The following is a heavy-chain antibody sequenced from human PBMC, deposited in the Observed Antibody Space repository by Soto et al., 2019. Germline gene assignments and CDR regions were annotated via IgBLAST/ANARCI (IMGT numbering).Heavy chain of an antibody. CDR2: INAGSGNS. D-gene: IGHD4-4*01. CDR3: ASTTVTGFYYYYIYV. J-gene: IGHJ6*03. CDR1: GYSFASHA. V-gene: IGHV1-3*01. Sequence: QVQLVQSGAEVKRPGASVKVSCEASGYSFASHAIHWVRHAPGQRRAWMGWINAGSGNSKYSQNFQGRVTITRDTSASTAYMELSSLRSEDTAIYYCASTTVTGFYYYYIYVWGKGTTVSVSS.